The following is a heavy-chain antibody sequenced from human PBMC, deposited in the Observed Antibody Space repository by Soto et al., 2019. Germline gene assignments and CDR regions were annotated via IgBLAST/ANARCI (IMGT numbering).Heavy chain of an antibody. CDR1: GGSISSYY. Sequence: PSETLSLTCTVSGGSISSYYWSWIRQPPGKGLEWIGYIYYSGSTNYNPSLKSRVTISVDTSKNQFSLKLSSVTAADTAVYYCARLNTYYYGSGSHVFDYWGQGTLVTVSS. D-gene: IGHD3-10*01. CDR2: IYYSGST. CDR3: ARLNTYYYGSGSHVFDY. J-gene: IGHJ4*02. V-gene: IGHV4-59*08.